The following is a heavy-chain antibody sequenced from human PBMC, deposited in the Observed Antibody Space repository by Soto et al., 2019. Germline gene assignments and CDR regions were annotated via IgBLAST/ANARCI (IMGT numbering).Heavy chain of an antibody. D-gene: IGHD3-9*01. V-gene: IGHV3-49*03. J-gene: IGHJ4*02. Sequence: GGSLRLSCTASGLTFGDFAMTLFRQPPGKGLEWVGFIRSKPYGGTAEYAASVKGRFTISRDDSKSIAFLQMNSLKIEDTAFYYCTRVHTTGPVIPDYWGQGT. CDR1: GLTFGDFA. CDR3: TRVHTTGPVIPDY. CDR2: IRSKPYGGTA.